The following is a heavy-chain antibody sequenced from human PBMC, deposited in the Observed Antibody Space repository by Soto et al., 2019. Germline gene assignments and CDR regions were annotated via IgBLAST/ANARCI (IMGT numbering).Heavy chain of an antibody. CDR1: GGSVSSGSSY. Sequence: SETLSLTGNVYGGSVSSGSSYWSWVRQPPGKGLEWIGYIYFSGITNYNPSLKSRVTMLLDRATNQFTLKLTSVTAADTAVYYCARGMEGAAAGPCGQRTLVTFSS. D-gene: IGHD2-15*01. V-gene: IGHV4-61*01. J-gene: IGHJ5*02. CDR2: IYFSGIT. CDR3: ARGMEGAAAGP.